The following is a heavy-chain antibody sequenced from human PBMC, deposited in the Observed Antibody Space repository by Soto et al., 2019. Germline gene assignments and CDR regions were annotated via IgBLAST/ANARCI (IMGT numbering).Heavy chain of an antibody. CDR2: ISYDGSNK. J-gene: IGHJ5*01. CDR1: GLIFRSYA. Sequence: GEYLRDSCAASGLIFRSYAMHWVRQAPGKGLEWVAVISYDGSNKYYADSVKGRFTISRDNSKKTLYLQIKSLRAEHTAVYYCARSTRRNSSIWF. CDR3: ARSTRRNSSIWF. V-gene: IGHV3-30-3*01. D-gene: IGHD6-19*01.